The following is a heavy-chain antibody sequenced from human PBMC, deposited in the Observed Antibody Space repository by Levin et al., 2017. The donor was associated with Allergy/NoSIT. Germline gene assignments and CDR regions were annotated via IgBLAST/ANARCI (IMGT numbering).Heavy chain of an antibody. D-gene: IGHD3-16*02. CDR2: ISGSGGST. Sequence: HAGGSLRLSCAASGFTFSSYAMSWVRQAPGKGLEWVSAISGSGGSTYYADSVKGRFTISRDNSKNTLYLQMNSLRAEDTAVYYCAKDPSYYYYYGMDVWGQGTTVTVSS. CDR1: GFTFSSYA. J-gene: IGHJ6*02. CDR3: AKDPSYYYYYGMDV. V-gene: IGHV3-23*01.